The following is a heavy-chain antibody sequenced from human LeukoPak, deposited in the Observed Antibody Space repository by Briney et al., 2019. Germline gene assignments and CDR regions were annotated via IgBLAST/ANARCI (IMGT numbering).Heavy chain of an antibody. D-gene: IGHD3-22*01. CDR3: SIFEITLIVVLNS. V-gene: IGHV3-30*02. CDR2: IDYDGRNA. CDR1: GFTFSSSG. Sequence: AGGSLRLSCAASGFTFSSSGMHWVRQAPGKGLEWVAFIDYDGRNAFYADSVKGRFTISRDNSKNMLYLQMNSLRPEDTAIYYCSIFEITLIVVLNSWGQGTLVTVSS. J-gene: IGHJ4*02.